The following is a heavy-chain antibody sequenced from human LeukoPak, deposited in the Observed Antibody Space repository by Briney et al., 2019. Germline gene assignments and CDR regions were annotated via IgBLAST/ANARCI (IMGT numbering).Heavy chain of an antibody. J-gene: IGHJ4*02. V-gene: IGHV3-23*01. D-gene: IGHD3-22*01. CDR2: ISGSGGST. CDR3: AKDRPNYYGSNGHYYRRDGDY. Sequence: GGSLRLSCAASGFTFSSYAMSWVRQAPGKGLEWVSAISGSGGSTYYADSVKGRFTISRDNSENMLYLQMNSLRVEDTAVYFCAKDRPNYYGSNGHYYRRDGDYWGQGTLVTVSS. CDR1: GFTFSSYA.